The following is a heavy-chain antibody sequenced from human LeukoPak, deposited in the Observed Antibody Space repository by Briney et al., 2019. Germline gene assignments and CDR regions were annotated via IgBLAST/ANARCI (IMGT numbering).Heavy chain of an antibody. D-gene: IGHD2-2*01. CDR3: AKIGYCSSTSCYQDAFDI. CDR2: IYPGDSDT. CDR1: GYSFTSYW. J-gene: IGHJ3*02. V-gene: IGHV5-51*01. Sequence: GESLKISCKGSGYSFTSYWIGWVRQMPGKGLEWMGIIYPGDSDTRYSPSFQGQVTISADKSISTAYLQWSSLKASDTAIYYCAKIGYCSSTSCYQDAFDIWGQGTMVTVSS.